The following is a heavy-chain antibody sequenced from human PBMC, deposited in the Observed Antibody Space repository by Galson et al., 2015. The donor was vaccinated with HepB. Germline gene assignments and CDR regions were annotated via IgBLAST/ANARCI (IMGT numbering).Heavy chain of an antibody. CDR3: ARTPGVARFDWANIDF. CDR2: ISYDGSYK. Sequence: SLRLSCAASGFTFSSYGMHWVRQAPGKGLEWVAAISYDGSYKHYADSVKGRFTISRDNSKNTLYLQMNNVRVEDTAVYFCARTPGVARFDWANIDFWGQGTLVTVAS. CDR1: GFTFSSYG. V-gene: IGHV3-30*04. J-gene: IGHJ4*02. D-gene: IGHD3-9*01.